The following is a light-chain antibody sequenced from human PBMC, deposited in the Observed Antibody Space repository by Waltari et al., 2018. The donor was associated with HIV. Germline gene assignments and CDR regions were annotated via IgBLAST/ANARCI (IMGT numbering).Light chain of an antibody. CDR1: RSNIGSNT. Sequence: QSVLTQPPSASGTPGQRVTIPCSGSRSNIGSNTVNWYQQLPGTAPKLLSYSNNQRPSGVPDRFSGSKSGTSASLAISGLQSEDEADYYCAAWDDSLNGLVFGTGTKVTVL. CDR3: AAWDDSLNGLV. V-gene: IGLV1-44*01. CDR2: SNN. J-gene: IGLJ1*01.